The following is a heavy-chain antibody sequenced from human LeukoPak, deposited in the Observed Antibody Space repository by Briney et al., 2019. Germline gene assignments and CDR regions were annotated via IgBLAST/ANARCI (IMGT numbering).Heavy chain of an antibody. J-gene: IGHJ6*04. CDR2: INPNSGGT. Sequence: ASVKVSCKASGYTFTGYYMHWVRQAPGQGLEWMGWINPNSGGTNYAQKFQGRVTMTRNTSISTAYMELSSLRSEDTAVYYCARGPHTRSSGSLHVDVWGKGTTVTISS. CDR3: ARGPHTRSSGSLHVDV. CDR1: GYTFTGYY. D-gene: IGHD6-19*01. V-gene: IGHV1-2*02.